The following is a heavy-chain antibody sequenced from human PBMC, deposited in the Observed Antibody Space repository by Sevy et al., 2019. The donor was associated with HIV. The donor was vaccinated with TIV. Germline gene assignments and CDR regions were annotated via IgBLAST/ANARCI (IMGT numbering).Heavy chain of an antibody. CDR3: ARDPHEIMLSGSYYLY. CDR1: GFIFSYYG. CDR2: IWYDGSNT. Sequence: GGSLRLSCAASGFIFSYYGMHWVRQAPGKGLEWVAVIWYDGSNTIYADSVKGRFTISSDNSKNILYLQMNSLRDEETAVYYCARDPHEIMLSGSYYLYWGQGTRVTVSS. V-gene: IGHV3-33*01. D-gene: IGHD1-26*01. J-gene: IGHJ4*02.